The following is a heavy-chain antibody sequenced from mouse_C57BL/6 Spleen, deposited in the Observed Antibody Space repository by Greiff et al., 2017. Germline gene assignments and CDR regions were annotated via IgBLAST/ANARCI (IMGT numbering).Heavy chain of an antibody. CDR3: ARDWGLYDGHRGFAY. V-gene: IGHV5-16*01. Sequence: EVKLVESEGGLVQPGSSMKLSCTASGFTFSDYYMAWVRQVPEKGLEWVANINYDGSSTYYLASLKSRFIISIDNAKNILYLQMSSLKSEDTATYYCARDWGLYDGHRGFAYWGQGTLVTVSA. CDR2: INYDGSST. D-gene: IGHD2-3*01. CDR1: GFTFSDYY. J-gene: IGHJ3*01.